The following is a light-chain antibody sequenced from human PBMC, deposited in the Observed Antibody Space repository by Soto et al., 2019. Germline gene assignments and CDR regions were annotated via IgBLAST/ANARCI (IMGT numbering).Light chain of an antibody. CDR2: DVS. CDR3: SSYTTSSLYV. CDR1: SSDVGGYNY. Sequence: QSVLTQPASVSGSPGQSITISCSGTSSDVGGYNYVSWYQQHPGKAPKLMIYDVSYRPSGISNRFSGSKSDNTASLTISGLQAEDEADYYCSSYTTSSLYVFGSGTKLTVL. V-gene: IGLV2-14*01. J-gene: IGLJ1*01.